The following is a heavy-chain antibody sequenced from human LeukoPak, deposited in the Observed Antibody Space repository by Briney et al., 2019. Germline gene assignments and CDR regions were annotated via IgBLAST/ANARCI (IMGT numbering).Heavy chain of an antibody. J-gene: IGHJ4*02. V-gene: IGHV3-7*05. D-gene: IGHD5-24*01. CDR2: IKQDGSEK. CDR3: SRAYNSLPGKY. Sequence: GGSLRLSCAASGFTFSSYGMHWVRQAPGKGLEWLANIKQDGSEKYYVDSVEGRFTISRDNAKNSLYLQMNSLRAEDTAVYYCSRAYNSLPGKYWGQGTLVTISS. CDR1: GFTFSSYG.